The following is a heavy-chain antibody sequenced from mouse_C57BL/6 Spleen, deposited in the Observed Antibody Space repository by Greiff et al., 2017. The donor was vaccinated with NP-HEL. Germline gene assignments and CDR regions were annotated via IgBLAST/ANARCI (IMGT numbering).Heavy chain of an antibody. Sequence: EVKLQESGPGLVKPSQSLSLTCSVTGYSITSGYYWNWIRQFPGNKLEWMGYISYDGSNNYNPSLKNRISITRDTSTNQFFLKLNSVTTEDTATYYCARYDYGSAYWGQGTLVTVSA. J-gene: IGHJ3*01. V-gene: IGHV3-6*01. CDR1: GYSITSGYY. CDR2: ISYDGSN. CDR3: ARYDYGSAY. D-gene: IGHD1-1*01.